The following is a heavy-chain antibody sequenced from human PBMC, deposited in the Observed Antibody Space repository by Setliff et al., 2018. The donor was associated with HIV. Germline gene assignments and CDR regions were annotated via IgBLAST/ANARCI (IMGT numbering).Heavy chain of an antibody. CDR1: GFTFSRYT. D-gene: IGHD5-18*01. CDR3: ARAGGYSYGFDYMDV. Sequence: GGSLRLSCAASGFTFSRYTMHWVRQAPGKGLEWVAVTSYDGDDKYYADSVKGRFTISRDNSKNTLYLQVNSLRVEDTAVYYCARAGGYSYGFDYMDVWGKGTTVTVSS. J-gene: IGHJ6*03. V-gene: IGHV3-30*04. CDR2: TSYDGDDK.